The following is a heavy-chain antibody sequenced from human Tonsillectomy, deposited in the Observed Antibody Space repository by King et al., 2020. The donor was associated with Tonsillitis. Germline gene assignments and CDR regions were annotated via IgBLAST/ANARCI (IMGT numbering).Heavy chain of an antibody. CDR3: AKDAFTGVVAHHFDS. CDR1: GFTFSSYA. Sequence: VQLVESGGGLVQPGGSLRLSCAVSGFTFSSYAMSWVRQAPGKGLEWVSAISGSGSSTYYADSVKGRFTVSRDNSKNTLYLQMNRLRAEDTAVYYCAKDAFTGVVAHHFDSWGRGTLFTVSS. CDR2: ISGSGSST. J-gene: IGHJ4*02. V-gene: IGHV3-23*04. D-gene: IGHD2-15*01.